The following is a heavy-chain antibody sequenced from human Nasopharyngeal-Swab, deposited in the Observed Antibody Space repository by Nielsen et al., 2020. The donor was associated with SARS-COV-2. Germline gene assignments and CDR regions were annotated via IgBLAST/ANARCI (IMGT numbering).Heavy chain of an antibody. J-gene: IGHJ5*02. CDR1: GGSISSNSYY. V-gene: IGHV4-39*07. CDR2: IYYSGST. D-gene: IGHD6-13*01. CDR3: AREGSSWYSKNWFDP. Sequence: SETLSLTCTVSGGSISSNSYYWGWIRQPPGKGLEWIGSIYYSGSTYYNPSLKSRVTISVDTSKNQFSLKLSSVTAADTAVYYCAREGSSWYSKNWFDPWGQGTLVTVSS.